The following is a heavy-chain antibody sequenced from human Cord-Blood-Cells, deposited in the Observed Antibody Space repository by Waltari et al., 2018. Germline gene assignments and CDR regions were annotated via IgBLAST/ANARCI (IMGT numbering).Heavy chain of an antibody. V-gene: IGHV4-39*01. CDR2: IYYRGST. Sequence: QLQLQESGPGLVKPSETLYLTCPVSGGSISSSSYYWGWIRHPPGKGLEWIGSIYYRGSTYYNPSLKSRVTISVDTSKNQFSLKLSSVTAADTAVYYCARQDIVVVPAAIGYFDYWGQGTLVTVSS. CDR1: GGSISSSSYY. D-gene: IGHD2-2*01. CDR3: ARQDIVVVPAAIGYFDY. J-gene: IGHJ4*02.